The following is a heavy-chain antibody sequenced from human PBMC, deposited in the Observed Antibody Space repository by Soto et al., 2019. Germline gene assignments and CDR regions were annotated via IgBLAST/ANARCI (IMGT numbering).Heavy chain of an antibody. V-gene: IGHV3-23*01. J-gene: IGHJ4*02. Sequence: EVHLLESGGDFVQPGGPLRLSCAASAFTFSSFGMNWVHQAPGKGLEWVATISADGSGTHYADSVKGRFTISRDNSKSTLCLQMNGLRAEDTAVYYCAKDPSTGPADYWGQGTLVTVSS. D-gene: IGHD3-9*01. CDR3: AKDPSTGPADY. CDR2: ISADGSGT. CDR1: AFTFSSFG.